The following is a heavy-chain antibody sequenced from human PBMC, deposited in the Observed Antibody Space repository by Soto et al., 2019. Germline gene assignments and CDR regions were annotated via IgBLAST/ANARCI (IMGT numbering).Heavy chain of an antibody. CDR1: GFTFSDYY. CDR3: ARDRSSSWYIDY. CDR2: ISSSSSYT. J-gene: IGHJ4*02. D-gene: IGHD6-13*01. V-gene: IGHV3-11*05. Sequence: QVQLVESGGGLVKPGGSLRLSCAASGFTFSDYYMSWIRQAPGKGLEWVSYISSSSSYTDYADSVKGRFTISRDNAKNSLYLQMNSLRAEDTAVYYCARDRSSSWYIDYWGQGTLVTVSS.